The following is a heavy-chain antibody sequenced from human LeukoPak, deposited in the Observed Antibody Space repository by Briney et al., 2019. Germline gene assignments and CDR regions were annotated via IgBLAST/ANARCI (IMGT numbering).Heavy chain of an antibody. CDR2: INPGDGSK. J-gene: IGHJ4*02. Sequence: ASVKVSCKASGYTFRNYAINWVRQAPGHGLEWMGIINPGDGSKIYAQKFQGRVTMTRDTSTSTVYMELSSLRSEDTAVYYCARASVIMVRGVPGNWGQGTLVTVSS. CDR1: GYTFRNYA. D-gene: IGHD3-10*01. CDR3: ARASVIMVRGVPGN. V-gene: IGHV1-46*01.